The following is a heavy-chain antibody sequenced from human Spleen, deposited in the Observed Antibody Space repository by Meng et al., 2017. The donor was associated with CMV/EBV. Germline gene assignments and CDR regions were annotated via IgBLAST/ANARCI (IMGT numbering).Heavy chain of an antibody. V-gene: IGHV3-74*01. D-gene: IGHD2-15*01. CDR3: ASPRRYCSGGSCYGY. Sequence: GGSLRLSCAASGFTFSSYWMHWVRQAPGKGLVWVSRINSDGSSTSYADSVKGRFTISRDNATHPLYLQMNSLRAEDTAVYYCASPRRYCSGGSCYGYWGQGTLVTVSS. CDR2: INSDGSST. CDR1: GFTFSSYW. J-gene: IGHJ4*02.